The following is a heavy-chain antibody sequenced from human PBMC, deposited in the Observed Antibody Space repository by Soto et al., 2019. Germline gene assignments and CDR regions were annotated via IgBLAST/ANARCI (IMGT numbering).Heavy chain of an antibody. Sequence: PGGSLRLSCAASGFTFSSYGMHWVRQAPGKGLEWVAVISYDGSNKYYADSVKGRFTISRDNSKNTLYLQMNSLRAEDTAVYYCAKDSTANASWGQGTLVTVSS. CDR3: AKDSTANAS. V-gene: IGHV3-30*18. CDR1: GFTFSSYG. CDR2: ISYDGSNK. D-gene: IGHD2-21*02. J-gene: IGHJ5*02.